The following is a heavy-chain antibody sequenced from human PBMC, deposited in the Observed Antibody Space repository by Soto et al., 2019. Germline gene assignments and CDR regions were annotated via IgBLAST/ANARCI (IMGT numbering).Heavy chain of an antibody. D-gene: IGHD4-4*01. CDR3: ANYPQSVYSNYVDY. J-gene: IGHJ4*02. CDR1: GFTFSSYW. Sequence: EVQLVESGGGLVQPGGSLRLSCAASGFTFSSYWMSWVRQAPGKGLEWVANIKQDGSENYYVDSVKGRFTISSDNARNSLYLQMNILRAEDTAVYYCANYPQSVYSNYVDYWGQGTLVTVSS. CDR2: IKQDGSEN. V-gene: IGHV3-7*02.